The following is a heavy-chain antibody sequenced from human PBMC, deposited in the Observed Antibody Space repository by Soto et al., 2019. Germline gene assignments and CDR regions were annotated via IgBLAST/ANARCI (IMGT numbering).Heavy chain of an antibody. CDR2: IIPLIGTP. J-gene: IGHJ6*02. CDR1: GGIFSTFG. D-gene: IGHD4-4*01. CDR3: ARVVMTTVPASFYYGLDV. Sequence: QVQLVQSGAEVRNPGSSVTVSCKACGGIFSTFGMTWVRQAPGQGLVWMGAIIPLIGTPNYAQRFGGRVTTTADESTTTAYMELTSLRSEDTAVYYCARVVMTTVPASFYYGLDVWGQGTTVTVSS. V-gene: IGHV1-69*01.